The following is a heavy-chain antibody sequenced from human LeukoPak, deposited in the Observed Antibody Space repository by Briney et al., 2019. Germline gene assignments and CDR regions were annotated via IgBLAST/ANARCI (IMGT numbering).Heavy chain of an antibody. Sequence: PGGSLRLSCAASGFTFSSYAMSWVRQAPGKGLEWVSAISGSGGSTYYADSVKGRFTISRDNSKNTLYLQMNSLRAEDTAVYYCAKVSWELRTLSGLDYWGQGTLVTVSS. D-gene: IGHD1-26*01. J-gene: IGHJ4*02. CDR1: GFTFSSYA. CDR3: AKVSWELRTLSGLDY. CDR2: ISGSGGST. V-gene: IGHV3-23*01.